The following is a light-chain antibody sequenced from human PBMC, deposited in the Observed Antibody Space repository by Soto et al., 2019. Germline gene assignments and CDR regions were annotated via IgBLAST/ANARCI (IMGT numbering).Light chain of an antibody. V-gene: IGLV1-40*01. CDR1: RSNIGAGYD. CDR3: QSYDSTLSAPI. CDR2: ANT. Sequence: QAVVTQPPSVSGAPGQRVTISCTGSRSNIGAGYDVHWYQHFPGTAPKLIIHANTDRPSGVPDRFSGSKSGTSASLAIAGLQAEDESDYYCQSYDSTLSAPIFGGGTKVTVL. J-gene: IGLJ2*01.